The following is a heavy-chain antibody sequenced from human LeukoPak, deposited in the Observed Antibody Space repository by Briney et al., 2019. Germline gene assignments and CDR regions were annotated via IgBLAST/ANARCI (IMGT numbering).Heavy chain of an antibody. D-gene: IGHD5-18*01. CDR2: IYSGGTT. CDR1: GFSITSNY. CDR3: ATKRGYSYGLDY. J-gene: IGHJ4*02. V-gene: IGHV3-53*01. Sequence: PGGSLRLSCAASGFSITSNYMNWVRQAPGQGLEWVSVIYSGGTTYYADSVNGRFTISRDNSKNTLYLQMNSLRAEDTAVYYCATKRGYSYGLDYWGQGTLVTVSS.